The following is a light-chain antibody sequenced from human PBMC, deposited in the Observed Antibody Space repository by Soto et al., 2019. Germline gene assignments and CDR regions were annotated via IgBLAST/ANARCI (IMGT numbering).Light chain of an antibody. J-gene: IGKJ1*01. V-gene: IGKV3-20*01. CDR3: QQYSSHST. CDR2: GAS. Sequence: EIVLTQSPGPLSLSPGERATLSCRASQSVSNNYLAWYQQKPGQAPRLLIYGASSRATGIPDRFSGSGSGTEFSLTISSLQPDDFATYYCQQYSSHSTFGQGTKVDIK. CDR1: QSVSNNY.